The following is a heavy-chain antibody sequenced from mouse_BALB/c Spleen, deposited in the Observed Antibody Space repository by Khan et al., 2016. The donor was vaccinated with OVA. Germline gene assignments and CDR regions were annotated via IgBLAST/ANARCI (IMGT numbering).Heavy chain of an antibody. Sequence: EVELVESGGGLVKPGGSLKFSCAASGFIFSNYGMSWVRQTPEKRLEWVATISSGGSYTYYPDSVKGRFTISRDNANNTLYLKMSSLRSEDTAMYYCARTPGYYGSNYFDYWGQGTTLTVSS. CDR2: ISSGGSYT. CDR3: ARTPGYYGSNYFDY. CDR1: GFIFSNYG. D-gene: IGHD1-1*01. J-gene: IGHJ2*01. V-gene: IGHV5-9-3*01.